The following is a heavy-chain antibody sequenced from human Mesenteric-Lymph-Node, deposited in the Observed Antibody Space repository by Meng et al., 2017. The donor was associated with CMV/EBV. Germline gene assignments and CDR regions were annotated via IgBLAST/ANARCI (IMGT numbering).Heavy chain of an antibody. D-gene: IGHD2/OR15-2a*01. V-gene: IGHV3-11*01. CDR3: ARVGRRGLIAPKDH. Sequence: GGSLRLSCAASGFIFSDFYMTWIRQAPGKGLEWVSYISNSGRTIYNADSVKGRFTISRDNAKNSLELQMNSLRAEDTAVYYGARVGRRGLIAPKDHWGQGTLVTVSS. J-gene: IGHJ4*02. CDR1: GFIFSDFY. CDR2: ISNSGRTI.